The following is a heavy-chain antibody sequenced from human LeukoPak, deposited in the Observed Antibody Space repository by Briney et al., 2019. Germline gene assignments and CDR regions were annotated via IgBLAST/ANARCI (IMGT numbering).Heavy chain of an antibody. J-gene: IGHJ4*02. CDR2: IYSGGST. D-gene: IGHD4-11*01. CDR3: ARDLVHSAPATVTTNY. Sequence: GGSLRLSCAASGFTVSSNYMSWVRQAPGKGLEWVSVIYSGGSTYYADSVKGRFTISRDNSENTLYLQMNSLRAEDTAVYYCARDLVHSAPATVTTNYWGQGTLVTVSS. CDR1: GFTVSSNY. V-gene: IGHV3-66*02.